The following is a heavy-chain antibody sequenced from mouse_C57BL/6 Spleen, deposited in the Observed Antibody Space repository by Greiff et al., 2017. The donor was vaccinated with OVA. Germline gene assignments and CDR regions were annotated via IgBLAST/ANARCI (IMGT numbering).Heavy chain of an antibody. CDR2: IDPSDSYT. D-gene: IGHD2-3*01. J-gene: IGHJ2*01. V-gene: IGHV1-50*01. Sequence: QVQLQQPGAELVKPGASVKLSCKASGYTFTSYWMQWVKQRPGQGLEWIGEIDPSDSYTNYNQKFKGKATLTVDTSSSTAYMQLSSLTSEDSAVYYCARGHDGYFEDWGQGTTLTVSS. CDR3: ARGHDGYFED. CDR1: GYTFTSYW.